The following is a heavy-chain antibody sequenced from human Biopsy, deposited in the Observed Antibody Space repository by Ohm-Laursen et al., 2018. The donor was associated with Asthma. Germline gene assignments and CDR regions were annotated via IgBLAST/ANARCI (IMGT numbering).Heavy chain of an antibody. CDR1: SGSISSFY. V-gene: IGHV4-59*01. CDR2: IYSSGST. Sequence: SQTLSLTCTVSSGSISSFYWSWIRQPPGKGLEWIGYIYSSGSTYYNPSLKSRVTMSADTSKNQFSMKLSSVTAADTAIYYCARHVVLDGASYFDSWGQGILVTVSS. J-gene: IGHJ4*02. D-gene: IGHD1-26*01. CDR3: ARHVVLDGASYFDS.